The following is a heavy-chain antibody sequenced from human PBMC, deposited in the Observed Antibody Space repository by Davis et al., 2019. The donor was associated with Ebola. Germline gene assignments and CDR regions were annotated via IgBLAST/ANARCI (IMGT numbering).Heavy chain of an antibody. CDR3: TTAGGAVAGGY. CDR2: IKSKTDGGTT. J-gene: IGHJ4*02. CDR1: GFTFSNAW. Sequence: GESLKISCAASGFTFSNAWMSWVRQAPGKGLEWVGRIKSKTDGGTTDYAAPVEGRFTISRDDSKNTLYLQMNSLKIEDTAVYYCTTAGGAVAGGYWGQGTLVTVSS. V-gene: IGHV3-15*01. D-gene: IGHD6-19*01.